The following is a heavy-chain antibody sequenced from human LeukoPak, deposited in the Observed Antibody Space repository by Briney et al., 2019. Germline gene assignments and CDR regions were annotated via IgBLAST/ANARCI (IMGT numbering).Heavy chain of an antibody. CDR1: GFTFNRYA. Sequence: PGGSLRLSCVASGFTFNRYAINWVRQAPGKGLEWVSTITGSGGNTYYADSVKGRFTISRDNSKNTLYLQMNSLTVEDTAVYYCAKSVGNPSGCFDYWGQGSLVTVSS. CDR3: AKSVGNPSGCFDY. V-gene: IGHV3-23*01. D-gene: IGHD6-25*01. J-gene: IGHJ4*02. CDR2: ITGSGGNT.